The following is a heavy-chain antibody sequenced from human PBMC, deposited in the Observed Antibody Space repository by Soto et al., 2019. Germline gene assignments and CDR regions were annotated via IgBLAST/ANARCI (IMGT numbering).Heavy chain of an antibody. J-gene: IGHJ4*02. D-gene: IGHD6-19*01. CDR3: AKVPGDSSGWTHYFDY. Sequence: PGGSLRLSCAASGFTFSNYAMTWVRQAPGKGLEWVSAISGSGGSTYYAGSVKGRFTISRDNSKNTLSLQMNSLRAEDTAIYYCAKVPGDSSGWTHYFDYWGQGT. V-gene: IGHV3-23*01. CDR2: ISGSGGST. CDR1: GFTFSNYA.